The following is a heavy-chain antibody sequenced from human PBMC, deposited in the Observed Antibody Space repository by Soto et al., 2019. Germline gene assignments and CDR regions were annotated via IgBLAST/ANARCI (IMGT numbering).Heavy chain of an antibody. CDR2: IYYSGST. V-gene: IGHV4-31*03. CDR1: GGSISSGGYY. D-gene: IGHD3-10*01. J-gene: IGHJ4*02. CDR3: AREQGSGPSTHFAY. Sequence: QVQLQESGPGLVKPSQTLSLTCTVSGGSISSGGYYWSWIRQHPGKGLEWIGYIYYSGSTYYNPSLKIGVPISEDTSKNQFSRKLSSVTAADTAVYYCAREQGSGPSTHFAYGGQETLVTVPS.